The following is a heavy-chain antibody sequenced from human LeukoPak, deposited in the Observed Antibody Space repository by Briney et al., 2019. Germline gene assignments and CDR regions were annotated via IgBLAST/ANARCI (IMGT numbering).Heavy chain of an antibody. CDR1: GGSISSYY. CDR3: ARIPYGSGSYFDY. Sequence: SETLSLTCIVSGGSISSYYWSWIRQPPGKGLEWIGYIYYSGSTNYNPSLKSRVTISVDTSKNQFPLKLSSVTAADTAVYYCARIPYGSGSYFDYWGQGTLVTVSS. J-gene: IGHJ4*02. CDR2: IYYSGST. D-gene: IGHD3-10*01. V-gene: IGHV4-59*08.